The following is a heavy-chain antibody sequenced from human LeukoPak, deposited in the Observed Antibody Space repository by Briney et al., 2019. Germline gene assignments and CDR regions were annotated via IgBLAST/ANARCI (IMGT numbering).Heavy chain of an antibody. V-gene: IGHV3-21*01. CDR1: GFTFSSYS. J-gene: IGHJ3*02. CDR3: AREGGDIVGVYDAFDI. Sequence: PGGSLRLSCAASGFTFSSYSMNWVRQAPGKGLEWVSSISSSSSYIYYADSVKGRFTISRDNAKNSLYLQMNSPRAEDTAVYYCAREGGDIVGVYDAFDIWGQGTMVTVSS. CDR2: ISSSSSYI. D-gene: IGHD1-26*01.